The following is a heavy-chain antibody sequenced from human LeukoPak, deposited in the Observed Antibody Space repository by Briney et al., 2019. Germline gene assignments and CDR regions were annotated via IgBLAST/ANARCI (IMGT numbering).Heavy chain of an antibody. D-gene: IGHD3-10*01. CDR3: ARAANYYGSGSYFY. Sequence: ASVKVSCKASGYTFTSYDINWVRQATGQGLEWMGWMNPISGNTGYAQKFQGRVTITRNTSISTAYMELSSLRSEDTAVYYCARAANYYGSGSYFYWGQGTLVTVSS. J-gene: IGHJ4*02. V-gene: IGHV1-8*03. CDR2: MNPISGNT. CDR1: GYTFTSYD.